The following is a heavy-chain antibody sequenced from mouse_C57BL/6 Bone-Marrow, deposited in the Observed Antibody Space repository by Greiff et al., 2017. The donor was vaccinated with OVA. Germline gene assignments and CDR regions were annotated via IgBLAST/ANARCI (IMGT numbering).Heavy chain of an antibody. CDR1: GFNIKNTY. V-gene: IGHV14-3*01. CDR2: IDPANGNT. Sequence: VQLQQSVAELVRPGASVKLSCTASGFNIKNTYMHWVKQRPEQGLEWIGRIDPANGNTKYASKFQGKATMTADTSSNTAYLQLSSLSSEDTGVECSVRGIYGLSFYAMAYWGQGTSVTVSS. J-gene: IGHJ4*01. CDR3: VRGIYGLSFYAMAY. D-gene: IGHD1-1*01.